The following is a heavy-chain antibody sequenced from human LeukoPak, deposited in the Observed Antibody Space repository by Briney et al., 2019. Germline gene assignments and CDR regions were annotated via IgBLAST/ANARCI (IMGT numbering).Heavy chain of an antibody. V-gene: IGHV4-59*01. J-gene: IGHJ5*02. CDR3: ARDRSIAAASGWFDP. CDR1: GGSISSYY. D-gene: IGHD6-13*01. CDR2: IYYSGST. Sequence: SETLSLTCTVSGGSISSYYWCWIRQPPGKGLEWIGYIYYSGSTNYNPSLKSRVTISVDTSKNQFSLKLSSVTAADTAVYYCARDRSIAAASGWFDPWGQGTLVTVSS.